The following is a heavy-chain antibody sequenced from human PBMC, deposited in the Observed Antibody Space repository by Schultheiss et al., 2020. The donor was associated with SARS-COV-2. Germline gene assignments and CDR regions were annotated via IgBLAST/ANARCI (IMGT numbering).Heavy chain of an antibody. CDR3: ARDRPDQGYDFWSGYYTNYYYMDV. CDR1: GGSFSGYY. D-gene: IGHD3-3*01. V-gene: IGHV4-34*01. CDR2: INHSGST. J-gene: IGHJ6*03. Sequence: SETLSLTCAVYGGSFSGYYWSWIRQPPGKGLEWIGEINHSGSTNYNPSLKSRVTISVDTSKNQFSLKLSSVTAADTAVYYCARDRPDQGYDFWSGYYTNYYYMDVWGKGTTVTVSS.